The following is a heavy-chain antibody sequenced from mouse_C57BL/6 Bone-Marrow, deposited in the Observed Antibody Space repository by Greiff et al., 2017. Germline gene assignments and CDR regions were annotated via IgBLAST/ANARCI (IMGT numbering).Heavy chain of an antibody. J-gene: IGHJ1*03. Sequence: VQLQQSGPELVKPGASVKISCQASGYSFTGYYMNWVKQSPEKSLEWIGEINPSTGGTTYTQKFKAKDTLTLDKSSSTAYMPLKSLTSEYSAVYDCARCGYYWYFDVWGTGTTVTVSS. CDR3: ARCGYYWYFDV. CDR1: GYSFTGYY. CDR2: INPSTGGT. D-gene: IGHD2-2*01. V-gene: IGHV1-42*01.